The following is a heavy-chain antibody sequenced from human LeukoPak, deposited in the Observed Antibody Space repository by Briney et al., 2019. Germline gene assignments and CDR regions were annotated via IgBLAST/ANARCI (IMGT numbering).Heavy chain of an antibody. V-gene: IGHV3-30*03. J-gene: IGHJ3*02. CDR2: ISYDGSNK. CDR3: NRNEYYDSSGYHDAFDI. Sequence: GGSLRLSCVASGFTFSSYSIHWVRQAPGKGLEWVAVISYDGSNKYYADSVKGRFTISRDNAKNTLYLQMNSLRAEDTAVYYCNRNEYYDSSGYHDAFDIWGQGTMVTVSS. CDR1: GFTFSSYS. D-gene: IGHD3-22*01.